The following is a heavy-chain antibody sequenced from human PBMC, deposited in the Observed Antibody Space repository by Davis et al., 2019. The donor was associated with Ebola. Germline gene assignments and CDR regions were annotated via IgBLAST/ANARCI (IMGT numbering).Heavy chain of an antibody. D-gene: IGHD2-15*01. CDR2: ISYDGSNK. Sequence: GESLKISCAASGFTFSSYAMHWVRQAPGKGLEWVAVISYDGSNKYYADSVKGRFTISRDNSKNTLYLQMNSLRAEDTAVYYCVVAARTHYYYYGMDVWGQGTTVTVSS. CDR3: VVAARTHYYYYGMDV. CDR1: GFTFSSYA. V-gene: IGHV3-30-3*01. J-gene: IGHJ6*02.